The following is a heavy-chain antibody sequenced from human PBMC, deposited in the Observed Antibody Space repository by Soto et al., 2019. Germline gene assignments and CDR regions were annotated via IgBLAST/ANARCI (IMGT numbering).Heavy chain of an antibody. J-gene: IGHJ4*02. CDR3: TTVVVGTTIDDY. Sequence: GGSLRLSCAASGFTFTNAWMNWVRQAPGKGLEWVGRIKSKSDGGTTEYPSPVKGRFTISRDDSKNMLYLQMNSLKTEDTAVYYCTTVVVGTTIDDYWGQGTLVTVSS. D-gene: IGHD1-26*01. CDR2: IKSKSDGGTT. V-gene: IGHV3-15*07. CDR1: GFTFTNAW.